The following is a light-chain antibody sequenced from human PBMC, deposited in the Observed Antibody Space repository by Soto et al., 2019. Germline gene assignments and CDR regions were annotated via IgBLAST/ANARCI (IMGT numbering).Light chain of an antibody. CDR1: SSDVGGYNY. V-gene: IGLV2-14*01. J-gene: IGLJ2*01. CDR3: SSYTSSSPHVV. Sequence: QSALTQPASVSGSPGQSITISCPGTSSDVGGYNYVSWYQQHPGKAPKLVIHDVSNRPSGVSNRFSGSKSGNTASLTISGLQADDEADYYCSSYTSSSPHVVFGGGTKLTVL. CDR2: DVS.